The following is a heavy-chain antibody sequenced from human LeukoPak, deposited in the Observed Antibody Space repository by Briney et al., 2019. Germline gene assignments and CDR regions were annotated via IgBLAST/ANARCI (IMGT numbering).Heavy chain of an antibody. J-gene: IGHJ3*02. CDR1: GFTFSSYA. V-gene: IGHV3-7*01. D-gene: IGHD6-19*01. Sequence: GGSLRLSCAASGFTFSSYAMSWVRQAPGKGPEWVANINQDVSEKYYVDSVKGRFTISRDSADNSVYLQMNNLKAGDTAVYYCARYGNGEWLAHYSFEIWGQGTMVTVSS. CDR3: ARYGNGEWLAHYSFEI. CDR2: INQDVSEK.